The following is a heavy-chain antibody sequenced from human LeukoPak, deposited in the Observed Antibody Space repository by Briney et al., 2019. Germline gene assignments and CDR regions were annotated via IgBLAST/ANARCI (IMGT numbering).Heavy chain of an antibody. J-gene: IGHJ4*02. V-gene: IGHV1-2*02. CDR3: ARGGLKLTGAYFDS. CDR1: GYTFTAYY. CDR2: VNPNSGGT. Sequence: ASVKVSCKASGYTFTAYYIHWVRQAPGQGLEWMGWVNPNSGGTDFAQTFRGRVSMARNTSMSTAYMELSRLTSDDTAVYFCARGGLKLTGAYFDSWGQGTLVSASS. D-gene: IGHD1-14*01.